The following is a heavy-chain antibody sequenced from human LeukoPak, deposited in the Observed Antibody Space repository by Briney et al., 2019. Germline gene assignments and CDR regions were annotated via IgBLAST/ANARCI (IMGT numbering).Heavy chain of an antibody. CDR2: INSDGSST. J-gene: IGHJ6*02. V-gene: IGHV3-74*01. CDR1: GFTFSSYW. Sequence: PGGSLGLSCAASGFTFSSYWMHWVRQAPGKGLVWVSRINSDGSSTSYADSVKGRFTISRDNAKNTLYLQMNGLRAEDTAVYYCATGQGHGMDVWGQGTTVTVSS. D-gene: IGHD1-14*01. CDR3: ATGQGHGMDV.